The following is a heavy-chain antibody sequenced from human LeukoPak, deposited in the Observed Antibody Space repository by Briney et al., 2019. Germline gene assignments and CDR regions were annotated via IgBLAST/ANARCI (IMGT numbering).Heavy chain of an antibody. CDR1: GGSFSGYY. Sequence: PSETLSLTCAVYGGSFSGYYWSWIRQPPGKGLEWIGEINHSGSTNYNPSLKSRVTISVDTSKNQFSLKLSSVTAADTAVYYCARGRYSSGWYGGYYMDVWGKGTTVTVSS. CDR3: ARGRYSSGWYGGYYMDV. J-gene: IGHJ6*03. V-gene: IGHV4-34*01. CDR2: INHSGST. D-gene: IGHD6-19*01.